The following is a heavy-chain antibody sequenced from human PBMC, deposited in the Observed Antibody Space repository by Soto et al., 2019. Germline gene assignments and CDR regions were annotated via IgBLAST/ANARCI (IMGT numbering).Heavy chain of an antibody. Sequence: ASVKVSCKASGYTFTSYDINWVRQATGQGLEWMGWMNPNSGNTGYAQKFQGRVTMTRNTSISTAYMELGSLRSEDTAVYYCARGKAAGTPGYYYYYYYMDVWGKGTTVTVSS. CDR3: ARGKAAGTPGYYYYYYYMDV. D-gene: IGHD1-1*01. CDR1: GYTFTSYD. J-gene: IGHJ6*03. CDR2: MNPNSGNT. V-gene: IGHV1-8*01.